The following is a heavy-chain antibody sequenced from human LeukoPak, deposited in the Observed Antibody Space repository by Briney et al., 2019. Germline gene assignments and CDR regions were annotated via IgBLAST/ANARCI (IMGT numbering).Heavy chain of an antibody. Sequence: GASLKISCKGSGYSFTSFWIAWVRQMPGKGLEWMGSIYPGDYDTRYNPSFQGQVTISVDKSISTANLQWSSLKASDPAMYYCTRRAVYTRGFYYGMDVWGQGTTVTVSS. J-gene: IGHJ6*02. CDR2: IYPGDYDT. CDR1: GYSFTSFW. V-gene: IGHV5-51*01. D-gene: IGHD5/OR15-5a*01. CDR3: TRRAVYTRGFYYGMDV.